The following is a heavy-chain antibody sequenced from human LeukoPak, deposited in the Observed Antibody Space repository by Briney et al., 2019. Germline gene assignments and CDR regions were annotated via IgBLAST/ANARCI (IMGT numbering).Heavy chain of an antibody. CDR1: GYSISSGYN. V-gene: IGHV4-38-2*02. J-gene: IGHJ4*02. CDR3: ASRPGYNWNEPLDY. D-gene: IGHD1-1*01. Sequence: SETLSLTCTVPGYSISSGYNWGWIRQPPGKGLEWIGSIYNSGTTYYNPSLQSRVTISVDTSKNQFSLNLRSVTAADTAVYYCASRPGYNWNEPLDYWGQGTLVTVSS. CDR2: IYNSGTT.